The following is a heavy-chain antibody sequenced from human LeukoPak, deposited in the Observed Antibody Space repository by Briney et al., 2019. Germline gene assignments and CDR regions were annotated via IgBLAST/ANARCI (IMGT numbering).Heavy chain of an antibody. D-gene: IGHD1-26*01. CDR1: GVTISSNY. CDR3: ARGGSYLSAFDI. Sequence: GGSLRLSCAASGVTISSNYMSWVRHAPGKGLEWVSIIYSGGSTFYADSVKGRFTISRDNSKNTLYLQMNSLRAEDTAVYYCARGGSYLSAFDIWGQGTMVTVSS. J-gene: IGHJ3*02. V-gene: IGHV3-53*01. CDR2: IYSGGST.